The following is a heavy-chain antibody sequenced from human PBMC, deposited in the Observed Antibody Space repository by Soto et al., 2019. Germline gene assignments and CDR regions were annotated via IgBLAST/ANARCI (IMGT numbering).Heavy chain of an antibody. J-gene: IGHJ5*02. CDR1: GYTFFTYD. CDR3: ARHHGPTTSENWFDT. CDR2: ISTYSGDT. V-gene: IGHV1-18*01. D-gene: IGHD5-12*01. Sequence: ASVKVSCKASGYTFFTYDISWVRQAPGQGLEWMGWISTYSGDTKYAQKFQGRVTMTTDTSTTTAYLELRSLRSDDTAVYYCARHHGPTTSENWFDTWGQGNLVTVSS.